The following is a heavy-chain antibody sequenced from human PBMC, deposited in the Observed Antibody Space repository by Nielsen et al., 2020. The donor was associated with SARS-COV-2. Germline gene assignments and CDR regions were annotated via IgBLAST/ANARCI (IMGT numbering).Heavy chain of an antibody. D-gene: IGHD2-2*01. Sequence: SVKVFCKASGGTFSTYAISWVRQAPGQGLEWMGGIIPMFGTANYTQKFQRRVTITADESTSTAYMELNSLRSEDTAVYYCATEGDERFGCGNTSCFPLGNWGQGTLVTVSS. CDR2: IIPMFGTA. V-gene: IGHV1-69*13. CDR3: ATEGDERFGCGNTSCFPLGN. J-gene: IGHJ4*02. CDR1: GGTFSTYA.